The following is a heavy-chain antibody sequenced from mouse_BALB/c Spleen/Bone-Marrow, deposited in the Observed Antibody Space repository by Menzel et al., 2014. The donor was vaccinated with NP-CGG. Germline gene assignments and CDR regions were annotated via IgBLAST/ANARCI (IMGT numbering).Heavy chain of an antibody. CDR2: IDPASGDT. D-gene: IGHD2-2*01. J-gene: IGHJ1*01. CDR3: ARVNPWYFDV. CDR1: GFNIKDTY. Sequence: VQLKHSGAELVKPGASVKLSCTASGFNIKDTYVHWVMQRPEQGLAWIGRIDPASGDTKFDPKFQGKATITADTSSNTAYLQVTSLTSEDTAVYYCARVNPWYFDVWGAGTTVTVSS. V-gene: IGHV14-3*02.